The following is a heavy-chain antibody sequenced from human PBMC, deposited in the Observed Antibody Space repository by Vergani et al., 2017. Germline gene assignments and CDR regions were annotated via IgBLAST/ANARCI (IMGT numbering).Heavy chain of an antibody. D-gene: IGHD4-17*01. V-gene: IGHV4-61*02. Sequence: QVQLQESGPGLVKPSQTLSLTCTVSGGSISSGSYYWSWIRQPAGKGLEWIGRIYTSGSTNYNPSLKSRVTMSVDTSKNQFSLKLSSVTAADSAVYYCARYGFYYYYYKDVWGKGP. J-gene: IGHJ6*03. CDR2: IYTSGST. CDR1: GGSISSGSYY. CDR3: ARYGFYYYYYKDV.